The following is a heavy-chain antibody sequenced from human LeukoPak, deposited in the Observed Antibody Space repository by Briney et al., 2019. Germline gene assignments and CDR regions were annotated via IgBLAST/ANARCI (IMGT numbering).Heavy chain of an antibody. J-gene: IGHJ6*03. CDR1: GFTFSSYW. CDR3: ARERRAWELNYYYYMDV. Sequence: GGSLRLSCAASGFTFSSYWMSWVRQAPGQGLERVANIKQDGSEKYYVDSVKGRFTISRDNAKNSLYLQMNSLRAEDTAVYYCARERRAWELNYYYYMDVWGKGTTVTVSS. CDR2: IKQDGSEK. D-gene: IGHD1-26*01. V-gene: IGHV3-7*01.